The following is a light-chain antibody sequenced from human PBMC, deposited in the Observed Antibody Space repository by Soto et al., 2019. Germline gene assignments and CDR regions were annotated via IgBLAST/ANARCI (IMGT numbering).Light chain of an antibody. CDR1: QSISIW. CDR2: DAS. V-gene: IGKV1-5*01. J-gene: IGKJ4*01. CDR3: QQYTDWPWGT. Sequence: GDRVTITCRATQSISIWLAWYQQKPMKAPELLIYDASSLQIGVPSRFSGSGSGTEFTLTISSLQPEDFAVYYCQQYTDWPWGTFGGGTKVDIK.